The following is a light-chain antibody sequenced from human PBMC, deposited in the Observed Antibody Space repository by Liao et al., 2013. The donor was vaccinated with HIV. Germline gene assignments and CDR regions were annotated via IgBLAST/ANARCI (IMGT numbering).Light chain of an antibody. CDR3: QAWDGSIVV. Sequence: SFELTQPPSVSVSPGQTARITCSGDALPKQYAYWYQQKPGQAPVLLIYKDSERPSGIPERFSGSNSADTATLTISGTQAMDEADYYCQAWDGSIVVFGGGTKLTVL. V-gene: IGLV3-25*02. CDR2: KDS. CDR1: ALPKQY. J-gene: IGLJ2*01.